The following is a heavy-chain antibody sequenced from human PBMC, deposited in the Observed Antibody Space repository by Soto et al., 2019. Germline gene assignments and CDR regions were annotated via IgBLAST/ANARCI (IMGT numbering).Heavy chain of an antibody. CDR3: ARCGDYAWFDP. D-gene: IGHD4-17*01. V-gene: IGHV1-18*01. J-gene: IGHJ5*02. Sequence: ASVKVSCKASGYTFTSYSISWVRQAPGQGLEWMGWISAYNGNTNYAQKLQGRVTMTTDTSTSTAYMGLSSLRSEDTAVYYCARCGDYAWFDPWGQGTLVTVSS. CDR1: GYTFTSYS. CDR2: ISAYNGNT.